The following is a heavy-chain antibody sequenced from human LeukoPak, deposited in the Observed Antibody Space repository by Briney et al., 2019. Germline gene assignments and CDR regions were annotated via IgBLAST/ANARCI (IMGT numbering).Heavy chain of an antibody. V-gene: IGHV4-59*06. J-gene: IGHJ4*02. CDR3: ARGYSPPYYYDSSGYWYYFDY. CDR2: IYYSGST. D-gene: IGHD3-22*01. Sequence: SETLSLTCTVSGGSISSYYWSWIRQHPGKGLEWIGYIYYSGSTYYNPSLKSRVTISVDTSKNQFSLKLSSVTAADTAVYYCARGYSPPYYYDSSGYWYYFDYWGQGTLVTVSS. CDR1: GGSISSYY.